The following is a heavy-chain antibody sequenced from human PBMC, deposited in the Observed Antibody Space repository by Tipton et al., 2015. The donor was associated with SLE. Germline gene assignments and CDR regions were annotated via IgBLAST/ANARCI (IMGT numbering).Heavy chain of an antibody. D-gene: IGHD3-3*01. Sequence: SLRLSCAASGFTFSYAMRWVRQAPGKGLEWVSRISGGSKYYADSVRGRVTISRDTANNTLYLQMNSLRVEDTGVYYCAKDSDLSTSFGVVQGMAVWGQGTTVTVPS. V-gene: IGHV3-23*01. CDR1: GFTFSYA. CDR2: ISGGSK. J-gene: IGHJ6*02. CDR3: AKDSDLSTSFGVVQGMAV.